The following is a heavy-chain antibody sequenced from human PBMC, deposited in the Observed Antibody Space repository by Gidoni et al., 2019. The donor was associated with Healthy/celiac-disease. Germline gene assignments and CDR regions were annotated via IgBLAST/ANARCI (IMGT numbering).Heavy chain of an antibody. CDR3: ARIGSSSWYGAVYFDY. Sequence: QVTLKESGPVLVKPTETRTLTSTVSGFALSNARMGVSCIRQPPGKALEWRAHIFSNDEKSYSTSLKSRLTISKDTSKSQVVLTMTNMDPVDTATYYCARIGSSSWYGAVYFDYWGQGTLVTVSS. J-gene: IGHJ4*02. V-gene: IGHV2-26*01. CDR1: GFALSNARMG. D-gene: IGHD6-13*01. CDR2: IFSNDEK.